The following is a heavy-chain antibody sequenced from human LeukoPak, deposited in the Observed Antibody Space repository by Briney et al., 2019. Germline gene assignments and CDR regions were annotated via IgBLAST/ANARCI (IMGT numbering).Heavy chain of an antibody. D-gene: IGHD2-15*01. CDR2: IKSKTDGGTT. J-gene: IGHJ4*02. CDR1: GFTFSNAW. Sequence: PGGSLRLSCAASGFTFSNAWMSWVRQAPGKGLEWVGRIKSKTDGGTTDYAAPVKGGFTISRDDSKNTLYLQMNSLKTEDTAVYYCTTDRLRVAATVKYYFDYWGQGTLVTVSS. V-gene: IGHV3-15*01. CDR3: TTDRLRVAATVKYYFDY.